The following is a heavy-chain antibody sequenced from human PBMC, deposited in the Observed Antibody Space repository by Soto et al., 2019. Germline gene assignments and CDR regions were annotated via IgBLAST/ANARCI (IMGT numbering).Heavy chain of an antibody. CDR3: AKAPQSTDWSYNWYDP. D-gene: IGHD3-9*01. V-gene: IGHV1-2*02. CDR2: IEPNSGGT. J-gene: IGHJ5*02. CDR1: WYTSTGYY. Sequence: ASVKVSCTASWYTSTGYYMHWGRESPGQGLGWMGLIEPNSGGTSCAQKFQGRVTTTSDTLYLQMNSLTADDTAVYYCAKAPQSTDWSYNWYDPWGQGTLVTVSS.